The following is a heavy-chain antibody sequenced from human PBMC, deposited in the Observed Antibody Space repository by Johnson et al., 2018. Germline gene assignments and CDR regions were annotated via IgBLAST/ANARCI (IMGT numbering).Heavy chain of an antibody. Sequence: QVQLVESGGGVVQXGRSLRLXCVASGFTFSSYGMHWVRQAPGKGLEWVAVIWYDGRNKYYADSVKGQFTISRDNSNNTLYLEMNSLRAEDTAVYYGSRATVLYGDLYYYGMDGWGQGTTVTVSS. CDR3: SRATVLYGDLYYYGMDG. D-gene: IGHD4-17*01. V-gene: IGHV3-33*01. J-gene: IGHJ6*02. CDR1: GFTFSSYG. CDR2: IWYDGRNK.